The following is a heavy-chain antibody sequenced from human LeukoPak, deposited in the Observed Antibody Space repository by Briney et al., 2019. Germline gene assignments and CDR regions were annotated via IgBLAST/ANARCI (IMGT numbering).Heavy chain of an antibody. V-gene: IGHV3-23*01. J-gene: IGHJ4*02. Sequence: GGSLRLSCAASGFTFRSFDMTWVRQAPGKGLEWVSTIGANGVSTNYADSVKGRFAISRDNSRNTLYLQINSLRAEDTAIYYCAKDKMESDYGPFDYWGQGTLVTVSS. D-gene: IGHD4-17*01. CDR2: IGANGVST. CDR3: AKDKMESDYGPFDY. CDR1: GFTFRSFD.